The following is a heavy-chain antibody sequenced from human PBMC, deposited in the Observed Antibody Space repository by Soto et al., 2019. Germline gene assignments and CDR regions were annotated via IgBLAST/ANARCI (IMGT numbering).Heavy chain of an antibody. J-gene: IGHJ4*02. CDR2: ISYDGSNK. Sequence: QVQLVESGGGVVQPGRSLRLSCAASGFTFSSYAMHWVRQAPGKGLEWVAVISYDGSNKYYADSVKLRFTISRDNSKNTLYLQMNSLRAEDTAVYYCAIETYSSGWTPTFDYWGQGTLVTVSS. CDR1: GFTFSSYA. CDR3: AIETYSSGWTPTFDY. V-gene: IGHV3-30-3*01. D-gene: IGHD6-19*01.